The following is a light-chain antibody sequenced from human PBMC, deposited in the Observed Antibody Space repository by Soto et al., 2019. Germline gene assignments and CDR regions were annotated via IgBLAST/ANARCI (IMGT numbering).Light chain of an antibody. CDR3: QSYDSSLSGSV. V-gene: IGLV1-40*01. CDR2: AND. CDR1: SSNIGAGFD. Sequence: QSVLTQPPSVSGAPGQRLTISCAGTSSNIGAGFDVHWYQQLPGTAPKLLIYANDDRPSGVPDRFSGSKSGTSASLAITGLQAEDEADYYCQSYDSSLSGSVFGGGTKVTVL. J-gene: IGLJ2*01.